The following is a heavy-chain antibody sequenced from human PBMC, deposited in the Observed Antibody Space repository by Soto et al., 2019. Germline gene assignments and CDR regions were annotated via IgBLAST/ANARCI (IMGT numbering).Heavy chain of an antibody. Sequence: SGPTLVNPTQTLTLTCTFSGFSLSTSGVGVGWIRQPPGKALDWLALIYWDDDKRYSPSLKSRLTITKDTSKNQVVLTMTNMDPVDTATYYCAHRRHDILTGYYPPPYYFDYWGQGTLVTVSS. J-gene: IGHJ4*02. V-gene: IGHV2-5*02. D-gene: IGHD3-9*01. CDR2: IYWDDDK. CDR3: AHRRHDILTGYYPPPYYFDY. CDR1: GFSLSTSGVG.